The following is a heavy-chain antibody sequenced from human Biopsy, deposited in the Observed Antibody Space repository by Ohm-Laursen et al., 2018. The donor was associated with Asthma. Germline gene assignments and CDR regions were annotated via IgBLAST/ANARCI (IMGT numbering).Heavy chain of an antibody. CDR3: ARAVDYSHYYGIDV. CDR2: ISVYNGNT. CDR1: GYTFNSAG. V-gene: IGHV1-18*01. D-gene: IGHD3-10*01. J-gene: IGHJ6*02. Sequence: SSVKISCKTSGYTFNSAGITWVRQAPGQGLEWMGWISVYNGNTKVAQKLQDRVTMITDTSTSTAYMELRSLRSDDTAVYFRARAVDYSHYYGIDVWGQGTTVTVS.